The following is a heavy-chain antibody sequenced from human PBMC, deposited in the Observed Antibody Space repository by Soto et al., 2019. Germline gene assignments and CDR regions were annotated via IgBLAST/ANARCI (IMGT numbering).Heavy chain of an antibody. CDR2: IYYSGST. V-gene: IGHV4-39*01. D-gene: IGHD5-12*01. CDR3: ARHGSEYSGYVVYYFDY. Sequence: SETLSLTCTVSGGSISSSSYYWGWIRQPPGKGLEWIGSIYYSGSTYYNPSLKSRVTISVDTSKNQFSLKLSSVTAADTAVYYCARHGSEYSGYVVYYFDYWGQGTLVTVSS. J-gene: IGHJ4*02. CDR1: GGSISSSSYY.